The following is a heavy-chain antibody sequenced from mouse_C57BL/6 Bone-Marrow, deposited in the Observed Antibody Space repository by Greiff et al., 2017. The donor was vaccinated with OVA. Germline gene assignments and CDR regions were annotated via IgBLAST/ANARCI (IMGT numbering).Heavy chain of an antibody. CDR3: AREGGLRDAY. CDR1: GYTFTSYG. V-gene: IGHV1-81*01. J-gene: IGHJ3*01. Sequence: QVQLQQSGAELARPGASVKLSCKASGYTFTSYGISWVKQRTGQGLEWIGEIYPRSGNTYYNEKFKGKATMTADKSSSTAYMELRSLTSEDSAVYFWAREGGLRDAYWGQGTLVTVSA. D-gene: IGHD2-4*01. CDR2: IYPRSGNT.